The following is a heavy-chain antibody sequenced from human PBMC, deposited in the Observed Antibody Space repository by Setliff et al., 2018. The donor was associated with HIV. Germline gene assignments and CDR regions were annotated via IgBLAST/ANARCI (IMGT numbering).Heavy chain of an antibody. CDR2: IHHTGHI. J-gene: IGHJ4*02. V-gene: IGHV4-34*01. CDR3: VRDAGRRGSRGYYFDY. Sequence: SETLSLTCAFYGASFTDYYWNWIRQPPGKGLEWIGEIHHTGHINYNPSFKSRVTMSLDMSTNQFSLKMASMTAADSAVYFCVRDAGRRGSRGYYFDYWGQGMLVTVSS. D-gene: IGHD3-10*01. CDR1: GASFTDYY.